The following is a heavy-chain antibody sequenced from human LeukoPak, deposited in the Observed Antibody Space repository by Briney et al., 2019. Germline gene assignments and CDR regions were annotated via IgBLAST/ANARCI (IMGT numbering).Heavy chain of an antibody. CDR3: ARDPGIAAAGFDY. V-gene: IGHV1-3*01. J-gene: IGHJ4*02. Sequence: MGWINAGNGNTKYSQKFQGRVTITRDSSASTAYMELSSLRSEDTAVYYCARDPGIAAAGFDYWGQGTLVTVSS. D-gene: IGHD6-13*01. CDR2: INAGNGNT.